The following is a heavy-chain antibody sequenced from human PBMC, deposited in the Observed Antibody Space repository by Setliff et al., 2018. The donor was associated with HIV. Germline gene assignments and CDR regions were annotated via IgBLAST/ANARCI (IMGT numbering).Heavy chain of an antibody. CDR2: IIPMFGAA. CDR1: GGTFSSYG. CDR3: ARVNDILLGYWVGYFDY. J-gene: IGHJ4*02. Sequence: SVKVSCKASGGTFSSYGISWVRQAPGQGLEWMGRIIPMFGAAYYAQRFQGRVTITADTSTSTAYMELSSLRSDDTAVYYCARVNDILLGYWVGYFDYWGQGTLVTVSS. V-gene: IGHV1-69*06. D-gene: IGHD2-8*01.